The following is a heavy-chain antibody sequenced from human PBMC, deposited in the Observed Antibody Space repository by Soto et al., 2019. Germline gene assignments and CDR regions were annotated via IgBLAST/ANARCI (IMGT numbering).Heavy chain of an antibody. CDR3: EREKLVAYYHYYGMDV. J-gene: IGHJ6*02. Sequence: GGSLRLSCAASGFTFSSYSMHWVRQAPGKGLEWVAVISYDGSNKYYADSVKGRFTISRDNAKNTLYLQMNSLRAEDTAVYYWEREKLVAYYHYYGMDVWGQGTTVTVSS. V-gene: IGHV3-30-3*01. CDR2: ISYDGSNK. CDR1: GFTFSSYS.